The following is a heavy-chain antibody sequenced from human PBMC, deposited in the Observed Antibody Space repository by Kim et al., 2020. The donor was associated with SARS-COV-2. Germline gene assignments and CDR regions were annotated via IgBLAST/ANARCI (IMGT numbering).Heavy chain of an antibody. CDR2: ISYDGSNK. CDR3: AKDGYYYDSSGYDSYFDY. Sequence: GGSLRLSCAASGFTFSSYGMHWVRQAPGKGLEWVAVISYDGSNKYYADSVKGRFTISRDNSKNTLYLQMNSLRAEDTAVYYCAKDGYYYDSSGYDSYFDYWGQGTLVTVSS. V-gene: IGHV3-30*18. CDR1: GFTFSSYG. D-gene: IGHD3-22*01. J-gene: IGHJ4*02.